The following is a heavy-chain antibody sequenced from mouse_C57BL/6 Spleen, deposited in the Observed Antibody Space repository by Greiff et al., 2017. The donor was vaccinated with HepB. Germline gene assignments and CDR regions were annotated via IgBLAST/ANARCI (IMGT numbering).Heavy chain of an antibody. J-gene: IGHJ2*01. CDR2: ISSGGSYT. Sequence: EVMLVESGGDLVKPGGSLKLSCAASGFTFSSYGMSWVRQTPDKRLEWVATISSGGSYTYYPDSVKGRFTISRDNAKNTLYLQMSSLKSEDTAMYYCARVTVVEDYWGQGTTLTVSS. V-gene: IGHV5-6*01. CDR3: ARVTVVEDY. D-gene: IGHD1-1*01. CDR1: GFTFSSYG.